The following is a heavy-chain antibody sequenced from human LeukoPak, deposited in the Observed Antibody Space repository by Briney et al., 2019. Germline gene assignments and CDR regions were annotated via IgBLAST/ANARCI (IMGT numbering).Heavy chain of an antibody. D-gene: IGHD1-26*01. V-gene: IGHV3-23*01. CDR3: AKPSMPKGATTSRGDY. CDR1: GFTFSSYA. J-gene: IGHJ4*02. Sequence: GGSLRLSCAASGFTFSSYAMSWVRQAPGKGLEWVSAISGSGGSTYYADSVKGRFTISRDNSKNTLYLQMNSLRAEDTAVYYCAKPSMPKGATTSRGDYWGQGTLVTVSS. CDR2: ISGSGGST.